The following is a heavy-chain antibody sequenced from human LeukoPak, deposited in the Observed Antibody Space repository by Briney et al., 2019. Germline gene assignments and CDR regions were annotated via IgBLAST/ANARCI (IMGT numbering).Heavy chain of an antibody. CDR2: IYHSGST. Sequence: SETLSLTCTVSGGSISSSSYYWGWIRQPPGKGLEWIGSIYHSGSTYYNPSLKSRVTISVDTSKNQFSLKLSSVTAADTAVYYCAKSGEPTYMDVWGKGTTVTVSS. CDR3: AKSGEPTYMDV. J-gene: IGHJ6*03. V-gene: IGHV4-39*07. D-gene: IGHD1-14*01. CDR1: GGSISSSSYY.